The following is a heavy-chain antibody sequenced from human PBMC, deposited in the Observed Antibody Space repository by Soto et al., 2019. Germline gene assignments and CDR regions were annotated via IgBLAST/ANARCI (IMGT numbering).Heavy chain of an antibody. Sequence: PGGSLRLSCAASGFTFSSYWMQWFRQAPGKGLVWVSRVNGDGSYTRYADSAKGRFTISRDNAKNTLYLQMNSLRGEDTAVYYCARERGPYYTDYWGQGTLVTV. D-gene: IGHD1-26*01. V-gene: IGHV3-74*01. J-gene: IGHJ4*02. CDR1: GFTFSSYW. CDR2: VNGDGSYT. CDR3: ARERGPYYTDY.